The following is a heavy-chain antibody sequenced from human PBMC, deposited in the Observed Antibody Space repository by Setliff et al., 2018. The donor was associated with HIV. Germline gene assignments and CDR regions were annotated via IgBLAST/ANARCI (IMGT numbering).Heavy chain of an antibody. D-gene: IGHD6-19*01. CDR3: ARCGGCSGRSYYYYYYMDV. CDR1: GYTFTSYG. V-gene: IGHV1-18*01. CDR2: ISAYNGNT. Sequence: ASVKVSCKASGYTFTSYGISWVRQAPGQGLEWMGWISAYNGNTNYAQKLQGRVTMTTDTSTSTAYMELRSLRSDDTAVYYCARCGGCSGRSYYYYYYMDVWGKGTTVTVSS. J-gene: IGHJ6*03.